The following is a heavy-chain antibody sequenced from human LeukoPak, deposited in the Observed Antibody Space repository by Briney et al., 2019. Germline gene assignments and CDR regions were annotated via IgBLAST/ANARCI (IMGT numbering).Heavy chain of an antibody. CDR3: AKLRGDCSGGSCPGGAFDI. Sequence: ASVKVSCKASGYTFTSYGISWVRQAPGQGLEWMGWISAYNGNTNYAQKLQGRVTMTTDTSTSTAYMELRSLRSDDTAVYYCAKLRGDCSGGSCPGGAFDIWGQGTMVTVSS. CDR2: ISAYNGNT. J-gene: IGHJ3*02. D-gene: IGHD2-15*01. V-gene: IGHV1-18*01. CDR1: GYTFTSYG.